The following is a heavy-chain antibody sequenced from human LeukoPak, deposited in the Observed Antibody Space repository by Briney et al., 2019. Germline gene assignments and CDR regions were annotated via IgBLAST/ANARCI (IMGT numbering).Heavy chain of an antibody. CDR3: ARVGGNSAFDY. J-gene: IGHJ4*02. Sequence: GGSLRLSCAASGFSFPNYEMNWVRQAPGKGLEWVAYVSSSGTTTYYADSVKGRFTISRDNAKNSLYLQMNSLRAEDTAVYYCARVGGNSAFDYWGQGTLVTVSS. CDR1: GFSFPNYE. CDR2: VSSSGTTT. D-gene: IGHD4-23*01. V-gene: IGHV3-48*03.